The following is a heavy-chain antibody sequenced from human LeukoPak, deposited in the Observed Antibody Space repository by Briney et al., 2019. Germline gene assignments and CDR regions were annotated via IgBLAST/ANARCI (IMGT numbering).Heavy chain of an antibody. J-gene: IGHJ4*02. Sequence: GGSLRLSCAASGFSFISYGMHWVRQAPGKGLEWVGVISDDGRRKDYADSVKGRFTISRDNSKDTLYLQMNSLRAEDTAVYYCAKRPSDYGDYVGYFDYLGQGTLVTVSS. CDR3: AKRPSDYGDYVGYFDY. CDR2: ISDDGRRK. CDR1: GFSFISYG. V-gene: IGHV3-30*18. D-gene: IGHD4-17*01.